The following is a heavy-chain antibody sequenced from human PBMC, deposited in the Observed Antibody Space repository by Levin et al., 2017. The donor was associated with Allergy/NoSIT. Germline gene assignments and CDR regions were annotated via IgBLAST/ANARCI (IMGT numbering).Heavy chain of an antibody. CDR3: ARESGPYYDCWGGYYRAYYYGMDV. CDR1: GFTFSSYS. V-gene: IGHV3-21*01. CDR2: ISSSSSYI. D-gene: IGHD3-3*01. J-gene: IGHJ6*02. Sequence: GGSLRLSCAASGFTFSSYSMNWVRQAPGKGLEWVSSISSSSSYIDYADSVKGRFTISRDNAKNSLYLQMNSLRAEDTAVYYCARESGPYYDCWGGYYRAYYYGMDVWGQGTTVTVSS.